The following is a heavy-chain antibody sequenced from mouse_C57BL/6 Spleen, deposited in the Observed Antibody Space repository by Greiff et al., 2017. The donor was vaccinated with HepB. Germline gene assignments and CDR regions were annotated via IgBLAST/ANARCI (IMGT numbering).Heavy chain of an antibody. Sequence: ESGPGLVKPSQSLSLTCSVTGYSITSGYYWNWIRQFPGNKLEWMGYISYDGSNNYNPSLKNRISITRDTSKNQFFLKLNSVTTEDTATYYCASFYDGYYAWFAYWGQGTLVTVSA. CDR1: GYSITSGYY. CDR3: ASFYDGYYAWFAY. V-gene: IGHV3-6*01. D-gene: IGHD2-3*01. J-gene: IGHJ3*01. CDR2: ISYDGSN.